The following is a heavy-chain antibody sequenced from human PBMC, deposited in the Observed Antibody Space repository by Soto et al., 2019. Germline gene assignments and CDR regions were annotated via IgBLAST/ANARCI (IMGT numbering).Heavy chain of an antibody. CDR1: GFTFSSYG. J-gene: IGHJ4*02. CDR2: ISYDGSNK. V-gene: IGHV3-30*18. Sequence: QVQLMESGGGVVQPGRSLRLSCAASGFTFSSYGMHWVRQAPGKGLEWVAVISYDGSNKYYADSVKGRFTISRDNSKNTLYLQMNSLRAKDTAVYYCAKDMADYGDYVFDYWGQGTLVTVSS. D-gene: IGHD4-17*01. CDR3: AKDMADYGDYVFDY.